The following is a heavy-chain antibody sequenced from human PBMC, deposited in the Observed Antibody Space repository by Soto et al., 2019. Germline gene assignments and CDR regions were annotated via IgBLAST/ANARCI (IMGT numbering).Heavy chain of an antibody. Sequence: QIQLLQSGAEVKKPGASVKVTFKASGYTFRNFGISWVRQAPGQGLEWMGWISAYNANANYAQKFQGRLTMTADTSTSTAYMELRSLRSDDTAVYYCASENSYFDYWGQGTLVTVSS. CDR1: GYTFRNFG. CDR3: ASENSYFDY. V-gene: IGHV1-18*01. J-gene: IGHJ4*02. CDR2: ISAYNANA.